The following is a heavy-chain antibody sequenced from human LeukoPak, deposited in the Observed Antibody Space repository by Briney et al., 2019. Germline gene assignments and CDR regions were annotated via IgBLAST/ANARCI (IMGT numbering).Heavy chain of an antibody. D-gene: IGHD3-22*01. V-gene: IGHV3-30*02. Sequence: GGSLRLSYAASGFTFSSYGIHWVRQAPGKGLEWVAFIRYDGSNKYYADSVKGRFTISRDNSKNTLYLQMNSLRAEDTAVYYCAKAQTMNDAFDIWGQGTMVTVSS. J-gene: IGHJ3*02. CDR3: AKAQTMNDAFDI. CDR2: IRYDGSNK. CDR1: GFTFSSYG.